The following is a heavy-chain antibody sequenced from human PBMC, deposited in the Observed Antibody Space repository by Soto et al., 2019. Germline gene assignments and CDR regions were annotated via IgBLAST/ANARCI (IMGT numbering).Heavy chain of an antibody. J-gene: IGHJ3*02. Sequence: QVQLVESGGGVVQPGRSLRLSCAASGFIFSRHALHWVRQAPGKGLEWVAQIWYDGSVKNYADSMKGRFTISRDSPKNTLFLQMNSLRVEDTAVYYCARDVQDLAPYAFDIWGQGTLVTVSS. CDR3: ARDVQDLAPYAFDI. V-gene: IGHV3-33*01. CDR1: GFIFSRHA. CDR2: IWYDGSVK.